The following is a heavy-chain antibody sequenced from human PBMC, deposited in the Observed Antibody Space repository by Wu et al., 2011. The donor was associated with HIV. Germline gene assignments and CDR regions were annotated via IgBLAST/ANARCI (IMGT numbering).Heavy chain of an antibody. J-gene: IGHJ5*02. CDR2: IYPGDSDT. V-gene: IGHV5-51*03. CDR1: GYSFSSYW. D-gene: IGHD3-3*01. CDR3: GPEEDIWFDL. Sequence: VQLVQSGVEVKKPGESLKISCKGSGYSFSSYWIAWVRQMPGKGLEWMGIIYPGDSDTRYSPSFQGQVTISADKSISTAYLQWSSLKASDSAMYRSGPEEDIWFDLWGQGTLVTVSS.